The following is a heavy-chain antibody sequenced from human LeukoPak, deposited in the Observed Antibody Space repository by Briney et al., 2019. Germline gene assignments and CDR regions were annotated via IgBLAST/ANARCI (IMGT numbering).Heavy chain of an antibody. CDR1: GGSISSSSYY. D-gene: IGHD3-10*01. V-gene: IGHV4-39*01. J-gene: IGHJ6*02. Sequence: PSETLSLTCTVSGGSISSSSYYWGWIRQPPGKGLEWIGSIYYSGSTYYNPSLKCRVTISVDTSKNQFSLKLSSVTAADTAVYYCARQVLDGFGELDLDWYYYYGMDVWGQGTTVTVSS. CDR3: ARQVLDGFGELDLDWYYYYGMDV. CDR2: IYYSGST.